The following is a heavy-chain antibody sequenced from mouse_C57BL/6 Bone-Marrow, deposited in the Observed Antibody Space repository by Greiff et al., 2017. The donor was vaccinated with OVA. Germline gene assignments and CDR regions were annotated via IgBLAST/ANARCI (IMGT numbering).Heavy chain of an antibody. D-gene: IGHD1-3*01. CDR1: GYTFTSYW. CDR3: AREWEEYYFDY. V-gene: IGHV1-7*01. Sequence: QFQLQRSGADLAKPGASVKLSCKASGYTFTSYWMHWVKQRPGQGLEWIGYINPSSGYTKYNQKFKDKATLTADKSSSTAYMQLSSLTYEDSAVYYCAREWEEYYFDYWGQGTTLTVSS. J-gene: IGHJ2*01. CDR2: INPSSGYT.